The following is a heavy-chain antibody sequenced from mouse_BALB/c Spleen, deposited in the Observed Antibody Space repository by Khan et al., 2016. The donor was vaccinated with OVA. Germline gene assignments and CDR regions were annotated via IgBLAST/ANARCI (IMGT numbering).Heavy chain of an antibody. Sequence: VHLQQSGPELVKPGASVRISCKASGYIFTSYYINWVKQRPGQGLEWIGWIYPGNLNTKYNEKFKGKATLTADKSSNTAYMQRRSLSPEESAVYVCAREGYYGNYRAWFAYWGQGTLVTVSA. CDR1: GYIFTSYY. J-gene: IGHJ3*01. V-gene: IGHV1S56*01. CDR2: IYPGNLNT. D-gene: IGHD2-1*01. CDR3: AREGYYGNYRAWFAY.